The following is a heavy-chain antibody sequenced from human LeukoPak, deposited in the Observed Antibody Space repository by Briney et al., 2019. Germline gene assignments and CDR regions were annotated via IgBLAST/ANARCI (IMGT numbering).Heavy chain of an antibody. CDR1: GFTFSSYA. Sequence: QAGGSLRLSCAASGFTFSSYAMHWVRQAPGKGLEWVAVFSYDGSNKYYADSVKGRFIISRDNSKNTLYLQMNSLRAEDTAVYYCARDRGPGYYYDSSCFDAFDIWGQGTMVTVSS. CDR3: ARDRGPGYYYDSSCFDAFDI. V-gene: IGHV3-30-3*01. J-gene: IGHJ3*02. D-gene: IGHD3-22*01. CDR2: FSYDGSNK.